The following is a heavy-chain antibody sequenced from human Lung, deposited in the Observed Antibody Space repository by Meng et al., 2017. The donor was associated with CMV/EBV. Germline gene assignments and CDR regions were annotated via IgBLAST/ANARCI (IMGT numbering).Heavy chain of an antibody. CDR2: ISAYNDNT. CDR1: GDTFTSYG. Sequence: ASVXISCKASGDTFTSYGFTWLRQAPGQGLEWVGWISAYNDNTNYAQRLQGRVSMTTDTTTSTAYMELRSLRYDDTAVYYCASKVEPYYYDRSGYLNWGQGXLVTVSS. CDR3: ASKVEPYYYDRSGYLN. V-gene: IGHV1-18*01. D-gene: IGHD3-22*01. J-gene: IGHJ4*02.